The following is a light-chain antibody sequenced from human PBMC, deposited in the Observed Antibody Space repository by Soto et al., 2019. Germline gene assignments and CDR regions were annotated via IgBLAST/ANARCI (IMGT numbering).Light chain of an antibody. J-gene: IGKJ1*01. CDR1: QSVSSSY. V-gene: IGKV3-20*01. Sequence: EIVLTQSPGTLSLSPGERATLSCRASQSVSSSYLAWYQQKPGQAPRLLIYGASSGATGIPDRFSGSGSGTDFTLTISRLEPEDFAVYYCQQYGRSPRTFGQGTKVDNK. CDR2: GAS. CDR3: QQYGRSPRT.